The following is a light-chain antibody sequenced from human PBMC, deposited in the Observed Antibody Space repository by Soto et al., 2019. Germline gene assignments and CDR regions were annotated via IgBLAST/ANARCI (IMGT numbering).Light chain of an antibody. CDR2: EGS. CDR1: SSDVGSYKF. J-gene: IGLJ1*01. Sequence: HSALTQPASVSGSPGLSITISCTGTSSDVGSYKFVSWYQQYPGKAPKLMIYEGSKRPSGVSDRFSGSKSGNTASLTISGLQAEDEADYFCCSYAGGSNVFGTGTKVTVL. V-gene: IGLV2-23*03. CDR3: CSYAGGSNV.